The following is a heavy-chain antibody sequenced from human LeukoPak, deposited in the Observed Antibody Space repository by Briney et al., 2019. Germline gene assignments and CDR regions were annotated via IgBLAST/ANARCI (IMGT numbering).Heavy chain of an antibody. CDR2: ITPIFGTA. CDR1: GGTFSSYA. Sequence: GASVKVSCKASGGTFSSYAISWVRQAPGQGLEWMGRITPIFGTANYAQKFQGRVTITTDESTSTAYMELSSLRSEDTAVYYCARDLTDSTSCYKGLCYYYYMDVWGKGTTVTVSS. CDR3: ARDLTDSTSCYKGLCYYYYMDV. J-gene: IGHJ6*03. V-gene: IGHV1-69*05. D-gene: IGHD2-2*02.